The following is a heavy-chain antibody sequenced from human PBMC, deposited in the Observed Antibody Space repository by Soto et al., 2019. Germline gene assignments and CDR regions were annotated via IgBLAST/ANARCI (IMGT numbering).Heavy chain of an antibody. CDR2: IYHSGST. V-gene: IGHV4-30-2*01. Sequence: SETLSLTCAVSGGSISSGGYSWSWIRQPPGKGLEWIGYIYHSGSTYYNPSLKSRVTISVDRSKNQFSLKLSSVTAADTAVYYCARGMTTVTTSTFDYWGQGTLVTVSS. D-gene: IGHD4-17*01. J-gene: IGHJ4*02. CDR1: GGSISSGGYS. CDR3: ARGMTTVTTSTFDY.